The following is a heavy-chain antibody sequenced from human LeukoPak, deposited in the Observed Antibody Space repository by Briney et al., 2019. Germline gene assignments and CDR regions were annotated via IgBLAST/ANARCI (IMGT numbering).Heavy chain of an antibody. V-gene: IGHV4-59*01. CDR1: GGSISSYY. CDR2: IYYSGST. J-gene: IGHJ4*02. Sequence: PSETLSLTCTVSGGSISSYYWSRIRQPPGKGLEWIGYIYYSGSTNYNPSLKSRVTISVDTSKNQFSLKLSSVTAADTAVYYCARGARFFDYWGQGTLVTVSS. CDR3: ARGARFFDY. D-gene: IGHD3-3*01.